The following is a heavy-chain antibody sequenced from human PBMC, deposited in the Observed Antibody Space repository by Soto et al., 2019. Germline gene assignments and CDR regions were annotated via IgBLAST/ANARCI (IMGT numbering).Heavy chain of an antibody. J-gene: IGHJ3*02. Sequence: QITLKESGPTLVKRTQTLTLTCTFSGFSLSDNGVGVGWIRQPPGKALEWLALIYWDDEKIHSPSLKTRLTIPKDTSKTQVLLTMSNMDPVDTATYYCAHRLTWDAFDIWGQGTMVTVSS. CDR1: GFSLSDNGVG. CDR3: AHRLTWDAFDI. CDR2: IYWDDEK. V-gene: IGHV2-5*02. D-gene: IGHD1-26*01.